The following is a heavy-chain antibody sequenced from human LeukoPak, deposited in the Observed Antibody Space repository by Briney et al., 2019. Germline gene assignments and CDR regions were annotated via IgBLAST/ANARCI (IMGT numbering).Heavy chain of an antibody. D-gene: IGHD6-6*01. CDR2: IYYSGST. Sequence: PSETLSLTCTVSGDSISSSNYYWGWIRQPPGKGLEWIGHIYYSGSTYYNPSLKSRVTISVDTSKNQFSLKLSSVTAADTAVYYCARVSAGIAARPNAFDIWGQGTMVTVSS. CDR3: ARVSAGIAARPNAFDI. J-gene: IGHJ3*02. V-gene: IGHV4-39*07. CDR1: GDSISSSNYY.